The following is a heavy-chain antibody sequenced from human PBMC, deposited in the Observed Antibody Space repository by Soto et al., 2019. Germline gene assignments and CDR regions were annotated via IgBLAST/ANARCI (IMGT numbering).Heavy chain of an antibody. CDR2: ISYGGGTT. CDR1: GFTFRNYG. J-gene: IGHJ4*02. V-gene: IGHV3-21*06. CDR3: VRDHVTPGLYFDK. D-gene: IGHD2-8*02. Sequence: GGSLRLSCAASGFTFRNYGMHWVRQAPAKGLEWVSAISYGGGTTYYADSAKGRFTISRDNAKNLLYLQMNSLTVGDTAVYSCVRDHVTPGLYFDKWGQGTLVTVSS.